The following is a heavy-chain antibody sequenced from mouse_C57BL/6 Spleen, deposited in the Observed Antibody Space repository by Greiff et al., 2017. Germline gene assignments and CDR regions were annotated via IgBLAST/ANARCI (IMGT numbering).Heavy chain of an antibody. Sequence: QVQLQQPGAELVMPGASVKLSCKASGYTFTSYWMHWVKQRPGQGLEWIGEIDPSDSYTTYNQKFKGKSTLTVDNSSSTAYLPLSSLTSEDSAVYDCESAEVYSNYLAWFAYWGQGTLVTVSA. J-gene: IGHJ3*01. CDR3: ESAEVYSNYLAWFAY. CDR2: IDPSDSYT. D-gene: IGHD2-5*01. CDR1: GYTFTSYW. V-gene: IGHV1-69*01.